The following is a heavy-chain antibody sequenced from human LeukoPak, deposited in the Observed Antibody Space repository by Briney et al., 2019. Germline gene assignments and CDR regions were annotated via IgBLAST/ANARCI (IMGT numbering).Heavy chain of an antibody. J-gene: IGHJ6*02. CDR1: GFTFSGYS. V-gene: IGHV3-21*01. Sequence: GGSLRLSCAASGFTFSGYSVNWVRQAPGKGLEWVSCISSSGVYIYYADSMKGRFTISRDNAKNSLYLQMNGLRAEDTAVYYCARGYYYNMDVWGQGTTVTVSS. CDR3: ARGYYYNMDV. CDR2: ISSSGVYI.